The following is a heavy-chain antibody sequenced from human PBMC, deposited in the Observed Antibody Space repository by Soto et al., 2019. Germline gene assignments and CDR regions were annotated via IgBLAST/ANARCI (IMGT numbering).Heavy chain of an antibody. V-gene: IGHV1-69*13. CDR1: GGTFSSYA. D-gene: IGHD2-21*02. CDR3: ARDRFYCGGDCYGTYYYYGMDV. CDR2: IIPIFGTA. Sequence: SVKVSCKASGGTFSSYAISWVRQAPGQGLEWMGGIIPIFGTANYAQKFQGRVTITADESTSTAYMELSSLRSEDTAVYYCARDRFYCGGDCYGTYYYYGMDVWGQGTTVTVSS. J-gene: IGHJ6*02.